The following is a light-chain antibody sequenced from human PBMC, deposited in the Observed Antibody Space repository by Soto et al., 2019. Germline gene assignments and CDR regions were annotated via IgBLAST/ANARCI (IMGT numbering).Light chain of an antibody. J-gene: IGKJ1*01. V-gene: IGKV1-6*01. CDR3: QQYNSYPWT. CDR1: QDIRND. Sequence: AIQMTQFPSSLSASVRDRVTVTCRASQDIRNDLGWYQQKPGKAPKLLIYAASSLQSGVPSRFSGSGSGTQFTLTISSLQPEDFATYYCQQYNSYPWTFGQGTKVDIK. CDR2: AAS.